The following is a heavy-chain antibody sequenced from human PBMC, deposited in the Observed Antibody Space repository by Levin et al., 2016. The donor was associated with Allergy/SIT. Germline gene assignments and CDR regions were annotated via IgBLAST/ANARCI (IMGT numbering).Heavy chain of an antibody. J-gene: IGHJ6*02. CDR1: GYTFTSYG. V-gene: IGHV1-18*04. CDR2: ISAYNGNT. Sequence: ASVKVSCKASGYTFTSYGISWVRQAPGQGLEWMGWISAYNGNTNYAQKLQGRVTMTTDTSTSTAYMELRSLRSDDTAVYYCARDDCTNGVCYLTYYYYGMDVWGQGTTVTVSS. CDR3: ARDDCTNGVCYLTYYYYGMDV. D-gene: IGHD2-8*01.